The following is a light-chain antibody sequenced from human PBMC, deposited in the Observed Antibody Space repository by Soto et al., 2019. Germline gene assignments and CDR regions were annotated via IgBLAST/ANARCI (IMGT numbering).Light chain of an antibody. CDR2: AAS. Sequence: EIALTQSQGTLSLSPGERATLSCRASQTVSSSFLAWYQQTPGQAPRLLIYAASSRATGIPDRFSGSGSGTDFTLTISRLEPEDFAVYYCQQYGNSPQTFGQGTKVDI. CDR1: QTVSSSF. V-gene: IGKV3-20*01. J-gene: IGKJ1*01. CDR3: QQYGNSPQT.